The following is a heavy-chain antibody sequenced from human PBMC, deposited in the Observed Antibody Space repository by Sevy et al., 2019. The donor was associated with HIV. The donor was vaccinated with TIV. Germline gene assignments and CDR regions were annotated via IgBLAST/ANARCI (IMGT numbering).Heavy chain of an antibody. D-gene: IGHD3-9*01. CDR1: GYTFTSYG. Sequence: ASVKVSCKASGYTFTSYGISWVRQAPGQGLEWMGWISAYNGNTNYAQKLQGRVTMTPDTSTSTAYMELRSLRSDDTAVYYCASDTPYYVILTGYSIFDYWGQGTLVTVSS. J-gene: IGHJ4*02. CDR2: ISAYNGNT. CDR3: ASDTPYYVILTGYSIFDY. V-gene: IGHV1-18*01.